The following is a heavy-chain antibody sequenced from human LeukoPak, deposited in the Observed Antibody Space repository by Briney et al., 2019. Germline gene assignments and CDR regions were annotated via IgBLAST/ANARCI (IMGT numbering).Heavy chain of an antibody. CDR2: IYTSGST. D-gene: IGHD6-19*01. V-gene: IGHV4-61*02. J-gene: IGHJ2*01. Sequence: PSETLSLTCTVSGGSISSGSYYWSWIRQPAGKGLEWIGRIYTSGSTYYNPSLKSRVTISVDTSKNQFSLKLSSVTAADTAVYYCARLIYAGEQWLALHWYFDLWGRGTLVTVSS. CDR1: GGSISSGSYY. CDR3: ARLIYAGEQWLALHWYFDL.